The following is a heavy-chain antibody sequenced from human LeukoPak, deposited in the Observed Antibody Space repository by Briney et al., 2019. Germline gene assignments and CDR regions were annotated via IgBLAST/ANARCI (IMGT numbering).Heavy chain of an antibody. Sequence: GGSLRLSCAASGFTFSSYGMHWVRQAPGKGLEWVSSLSGSTGGTYYADSVKGRFTISRDNSENILYLQMNSLGAEDTAVYYCAKGREVATITDFDYWGQGTLVTVSS. V-gene: IGHV3-23*01. CDR1: GFTFSSYG. J-gene: IGHJ4*02. D-gene: IGHD5-24*01. CDR2: LSGSTGGT. CDR3: AKGREVATITDFDY.